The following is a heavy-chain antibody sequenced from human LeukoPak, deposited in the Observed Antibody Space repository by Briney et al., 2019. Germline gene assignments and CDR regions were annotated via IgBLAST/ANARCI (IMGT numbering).Heavy chain of an antibody. CDR3: ARLPQLEMATDDY. CDR2: ISYDGSNK. J-gene: IGHJ4*02. Sequence: GGSLRLSCAASGFTFSSYAMHWVRQAPGKGLEWVAVISYDGSNKYYADSVKGRFTISRDNSKNTLYLQMNSLRAEDTAVYYCARLPQLEMATDDYWGQGTLVTVSS. V-gene: IGHV3-30*04. D-gene: IGHD5-24*01. CDR1: GFTFSSYA.